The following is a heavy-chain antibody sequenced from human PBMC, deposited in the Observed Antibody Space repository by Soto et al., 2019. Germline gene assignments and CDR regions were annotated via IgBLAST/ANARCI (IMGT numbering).Heavy chain of an antibody. CDR2: INPSGGST. CDR3: ARGRYSSSWYHSYYYYGMDV. V-gene: IGHV1-46*01. J-gene: IGHJ6*02. Sequence: QVQLVQSGAEVKKPGASVKVSCKASGYTFTSYYMHWVRQAPGQGLEWMGIINPSGGSTSYAQKFQGRVTMTRDTSTSTVYMELSSLRSEDTAVYYCARGRYSSSWYHSYYYYGMDVWGQGTTVTVSS. CDR1: GYTFTSYY. D-gene: IGHD6-13*01.